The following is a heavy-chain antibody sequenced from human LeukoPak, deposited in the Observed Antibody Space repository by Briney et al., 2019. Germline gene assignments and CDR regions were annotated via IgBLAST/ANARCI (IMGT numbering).Heavy chain of an antibody. D-gene: IGHD6-13*01. Sequence: ASVKVSCKASGYTFTSYDINWVRQATGQGLEWMGWMNPNSGNTGYAQKFQGSVTMTRNTSISTAYMELSSLRSEDTAVYYCARGVRDIAAAGTIYYYMDVWGKGTTVTVSS. CDR2: MNPNSGNT. CDR1: GYTFTSYD. V-gene: IGHV1-8*01. J-gene: IGHJ6*03. CDR3: ARGVRDIAAAGTIYYYMDV.